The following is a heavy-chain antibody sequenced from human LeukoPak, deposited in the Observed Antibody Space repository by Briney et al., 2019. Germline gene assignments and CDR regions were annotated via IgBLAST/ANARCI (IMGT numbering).Heavy chain of an antibody. V-gene: IGHV4-34*01. CDR3: ARGRVLGSSSPFDY. CDR1: VGSFSGYY. CDR2: INHSGSN. D-gene: IGHD6-6*01. J-gene: IGHJ4*02. Sequence: TSETLSLTCAVYVGSFSGYYWSWIRQPPGKGLEWIGEINHSGSNNYNPSLKSRVTISVDTSKNQFSLKLSSVTAADTAVYYCARGRVLGSSSPFDYWGQGTLVTVSS.